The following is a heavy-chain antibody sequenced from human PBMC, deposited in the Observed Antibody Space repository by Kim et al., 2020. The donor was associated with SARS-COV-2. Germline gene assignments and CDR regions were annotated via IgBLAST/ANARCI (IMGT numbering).Heavy chain of an antibody. J-gene: IGHJ4*02. CDR3: ASLSFSSSPFDY. D-gene: IGHD6-13*01. V-gene: IGHV3-30*03. Sequence: YYADSVKGRFTISRDHSQNTLYLQMNSLRAGDTAVYYCASLSFSSSPFDYWGQGTLVTVSS.